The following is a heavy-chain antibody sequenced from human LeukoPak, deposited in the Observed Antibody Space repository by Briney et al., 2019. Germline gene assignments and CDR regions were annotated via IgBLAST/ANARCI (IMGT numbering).Heavy chain of an antibody. D-gene: IGHD4-23*01. CDR2: INSDGSST. Sequence: GGSLRLSCAASGFTFSSYWMHWVRQAPGKGLVWVSRINSDGSSTSYADYVKGRFTISRDNAKNTLYLQMSSLRAEDTAVYYCARDKYGANSNAFDIWGQGTLVTVSS. CDR3: ARDKYGANSNAFDI. V-gene: IGHV3-74*01. CDR1: GFTFSSYW. J-gene: IGHJ3*02.